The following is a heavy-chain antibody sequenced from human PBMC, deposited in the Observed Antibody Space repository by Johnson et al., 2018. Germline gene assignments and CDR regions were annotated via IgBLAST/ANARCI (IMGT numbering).Heavy chain of an antibody. V-gene: IGHV4-59*01. D-gene: IGHD6-13*01. Sequence: QVQLQESGPGLVKPSETLSLTCTVSGGSISSYYWSWIRQPPGKGLELIGYIYYSGSTNYNPSLKSRVTISVDMSKNQFSLKLSSVTAADTAVYYCARVEQQLFDYYDYYYMDVWGKGTTVTVSS. CDR1: GGSISSYY. CDR2: IYYSGST. CDR3: ARVEQQLFDYYDYYYMDV. J-gene: IGHJ6*03.